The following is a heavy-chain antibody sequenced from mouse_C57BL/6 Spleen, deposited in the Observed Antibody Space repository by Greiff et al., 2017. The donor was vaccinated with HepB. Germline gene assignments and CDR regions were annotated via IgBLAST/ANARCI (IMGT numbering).Heavy chain of an antibody. Sequence: VQLKESGGGLVKPGGSLKLSCAASGFTFSSYAMSWVRQTPEKRLEWVATISDGGSYTYYPDNVKGRFTISRDNAKNNLYLQMSHLKSEDTAMYYCARGDTTGDYWGQGTTLTVSS. J-gene: IGHJ2*01. CDR2: ISDGGSYT. V-gene: IGHV5-4*01. CDR3: ARGDTTGDY. D-gene: IGHD1-1*01. CDR1: GFTFSSYA.